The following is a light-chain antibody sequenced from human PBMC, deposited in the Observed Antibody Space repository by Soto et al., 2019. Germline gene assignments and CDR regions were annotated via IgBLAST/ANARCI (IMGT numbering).Light chain of an antibody. CDR2: GAS. J-gene: IGKJ1*01. V-gene: IGKV1-39*01. Sequence: DIQMTQSPSPLSASVGDRVTTTCRASQSISTYLNWYQQKPGKAPKLLIYGASSLQSGVPSRFSGSGSGTDFTLTISSLQPEDFGTYYCQQSFSTPRTLGQGTKVDSK. CDR1: QSISTY. CDR3: QQSFSTPRT.